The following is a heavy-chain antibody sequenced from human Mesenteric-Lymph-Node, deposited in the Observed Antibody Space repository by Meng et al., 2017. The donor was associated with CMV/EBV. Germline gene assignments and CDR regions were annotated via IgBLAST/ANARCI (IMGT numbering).Heavy chain of an antibody. V-gene: IGHV4-39*01. J-gene: IGHJ4*02. Sequence: TVSGDSISSSPYCWGWIRQPPEAGLGWIGSIYSSGNTYYNPSLKSRVTISVDTSKNQFSLKLSSVAAADTAVYYCARRSRSNWYVDYWGQGTLVTVSS. CDR3: ARRSRSNWYVDY. CDR2: IYSSGNT. D-gene: IGHD1-1*01. CDR1: GDSISSSPYC.